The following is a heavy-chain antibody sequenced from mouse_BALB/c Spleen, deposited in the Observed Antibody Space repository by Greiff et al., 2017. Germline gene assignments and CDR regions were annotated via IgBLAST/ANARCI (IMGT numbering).Heavy chain of an antibody. CDR3: ARLWLRRAMDY. CDR2: IWSGGST. D-gene: IGHD2-2*01. Sequence: VKLVESGPGLVQPSQSLSITCTVSGFPLTSYGVHWVRQSPGKGLEWLGVIWSGGSTDYNAAFISRLSISKDNSKSQVFFKMNSLQANDTAIYYCARLWLRRAMDYWGQGASVTVSS. CDR1: GFPLTSYG. V-gene: IGHV2-2*02. J-gene: IGHJ4*01.